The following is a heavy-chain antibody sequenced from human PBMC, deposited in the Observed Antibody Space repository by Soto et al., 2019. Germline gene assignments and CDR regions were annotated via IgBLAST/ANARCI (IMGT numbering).Heavy chain of an antibody. CDR1: HFAFNIDA. CDR2: MSGSGASI. D-gene: IGHD1-20*01. CDR3: ARDNWNGAYYGLDV. V-gene: IGHV3-23*01. J-gene: IGHJ6*02. Sequence: EAQLLESGGGLVQPGESLTLSCVASHFAFNIDAMPWVRQDPGKGLEWDSSMSGSGASIYYADSVKGRFTITRDKSKKTLYLQMHSLRAEDTAVYWCARDNWNGAYYGLDVWGQGTTVTVS.